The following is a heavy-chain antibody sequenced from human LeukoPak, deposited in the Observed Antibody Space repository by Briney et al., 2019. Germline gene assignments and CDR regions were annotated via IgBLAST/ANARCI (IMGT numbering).Heavy chain of an antibody. D-gene: IGHD1-26*01. J-gene: IGHJ4*02. V-gene: IGHV1-2*02. CDR2: INPNSGGT. Sequence: GASVKVSCKASGYTFTGYYMHWARQAPGQGLEWMGWINPNSGGTNYAQKFQGRVTMTRNTSISTAYMELSSLRSEDAAVYYCASGSYRPFDYWGQGTLVTVSS. CDR1: GYTFTGYY. CDR3: ASGSYRPFDY.